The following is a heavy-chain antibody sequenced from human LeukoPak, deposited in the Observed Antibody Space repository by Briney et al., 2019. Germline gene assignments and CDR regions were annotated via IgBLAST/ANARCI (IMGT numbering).Heavy chain of an antibody. CDR2: ITAYSGDT. J-gene: IGHJ4*02. CDR1: GYTFAAYG. D-gene: IGHD2-2*01. Sequence: ASVKVSCKASGYTFAAYGITWVRQAPGQGLEWAGWITAYSGDTKAAQNFQGRVTMTTDTSTSTAYLELRSLSSDDTAVYYCARDQGHCSSTSCYGVYWGQGTLVTVSS. CDR3: ARDQGHCSSTSCYGVY. V-gene: IGHV1-18*01.